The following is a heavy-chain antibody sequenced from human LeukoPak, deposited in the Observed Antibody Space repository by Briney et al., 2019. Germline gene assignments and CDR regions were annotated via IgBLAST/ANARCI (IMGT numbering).Heavy chain of an antibody. J-gene: IGHJ6*02. CDR3: ARLIWFGEPTYGMGV. D-gene: IGHD3-10*01. CDR2: IYYSGST. V-gene: IGHV4-59*08. CDR1: GGSISSYY. Sequence: SETLSLTCTVSGGSISSYYWSWIRQPPGKGLEWIGYIYYSGSTNYNPSLKSRVTISVDTSKNQFSLKLSSVTAADTAVYYCARLIWFGEPTYGMGVWGQGTTVTVSS.